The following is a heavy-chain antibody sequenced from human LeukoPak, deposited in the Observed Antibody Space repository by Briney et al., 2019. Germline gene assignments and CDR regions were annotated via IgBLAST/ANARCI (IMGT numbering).Heavy chain of an antibody. CDR2: IDPSGPSV. J-gene: IGHJ4*02. CDR3: ARATSPIAYDWNS. D-gene: IGHD5-12*01. CDR1: GYSFTNYK. V-gene: IGHV1-46*01. Sequence: ASVKVSCKASGYSFTNYKIHWLRQAPGQGLQWKGIIDPSGPSVTYAQIFKGRLIVTRDTSTSTVYMQLSSLRSEDSAMYYCARATSPIAYDWNSWGQGTLVTVSS.